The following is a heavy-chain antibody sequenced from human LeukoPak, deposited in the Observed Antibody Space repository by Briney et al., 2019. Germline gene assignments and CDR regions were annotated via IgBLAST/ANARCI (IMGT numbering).Heavy chain of an antibody. D-gene: IGHD2-15*01. V-gene: IGHV3-74*01. CDR2: IDNDGSST. CDR1: GFTFSSYW. J-gene: IGHJ4*02. Sequence: GGSLRLSCAGSGFTFSSYWMHWVRQAPGKGLVWVSRIDNDGSSTTYADSVKGRFTISRDNAKNTLDLQMNSLGAEDTAVYYCARGFIGPDYWGQGTLVTVSS. CDR3: ARGFIGPDY.